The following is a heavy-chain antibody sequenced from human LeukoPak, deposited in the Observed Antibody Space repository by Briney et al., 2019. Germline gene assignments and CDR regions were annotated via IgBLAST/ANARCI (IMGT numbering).Heavy chain of an antibody. D-gene: IGHD1-26*01. J-gene: IGHJ4*02. CDR3: ARDATVGNFDY. CDR1: GGSISSYH. Sequence: SETLSLTCTVSGGSISSYHWSWIRQPPGKGLEWIGYIYYSGSTNYNPSLKSRVTISVDTSKNQFSLKLSSVSAADTAVYYCARDATVGNFDYWGQGTLVTVSS. V-gene: IGHV4-59*12. CDR2: IYYSGST.